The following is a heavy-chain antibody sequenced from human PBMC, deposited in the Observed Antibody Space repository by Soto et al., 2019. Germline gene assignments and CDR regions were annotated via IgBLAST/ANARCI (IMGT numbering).Heavy chain of an antibody. CDR2: IIPIFGTA. D-gene: IGHD2-15*01. V-gene: IGHV1-69*06. CDR1: GGTFSSYA. J-gene: IGHJ2*01. CDR3: ARAPQTPRYCSGGSCYSYWYFDL. Sequence: SVKVSCKASGGTFSSYAISWVRQAPGQGLEWMGGIIPIFGTANYAQKFQGRVTITADKSTSTAYMELSSLRSEDTAVYYCARAPQTPRYCSGGSCYSYWYFDLWGRGTLVTVSS.